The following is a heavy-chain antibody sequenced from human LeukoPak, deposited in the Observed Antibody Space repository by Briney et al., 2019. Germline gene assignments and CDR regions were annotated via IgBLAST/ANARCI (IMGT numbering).Heavy chain of an antibody. D-gene: IGHD6-19*01. CDR3: AKEIGRAVAGIDY. J-gene: IGHJ4*02. Sequence: GGSLRLSCAASGFTFDDYAMHWVRQVSGKGLEWVSGISWNSGSIAYADSVKGRFTISRDNAKNSLYLQMDSLRDEDTALYYCAKEIGRAVAGIDYWGQGTLVTVSS. CDR1: GFTFDDYA. V-gene: IGHV3-9*01. CDR2: ISWNSGSI.